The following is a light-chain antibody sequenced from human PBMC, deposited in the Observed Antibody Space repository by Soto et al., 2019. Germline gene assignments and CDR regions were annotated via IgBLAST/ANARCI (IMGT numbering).Light chain of an antibody. CDR3: QKYGSSHGT. J-gene: IGKJ1*01. CDR1: LFVASSY. CDR2: GDS. V-gene: IGKV3-20*01. Sequence: ENLLTQSPGTPSLSPGERSTLSSRASLFVASSYVGWYQQKSGQAHRLLIYGDSSRATGIPDRFSGSGSGTDFTITISRVDNEDLAVYYCQKYGSSHGTCGKGTKVDIK.